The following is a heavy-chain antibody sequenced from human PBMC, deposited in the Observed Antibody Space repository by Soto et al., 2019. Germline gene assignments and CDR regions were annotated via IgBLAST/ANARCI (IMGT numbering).Heavy chain of an antibody. Sequence: SVKVSCKVSGGTFSSYAISWVRQAPGQGLEWMGGIIPIFGTANYAQKFQGRVTITADKSTGTAYMELSIMRSEDTAVYYCARGHILTGTYYFEYWGQGTLVTVSS. CDR1: GGTFSSYA. CDR2: IIPIFGTA. V-gene: IGHV1-69*06. J-gene: IGHJ4*02. D-gene: IGHD3-9*01. CDR3: ARGHILTGTYYFEY.